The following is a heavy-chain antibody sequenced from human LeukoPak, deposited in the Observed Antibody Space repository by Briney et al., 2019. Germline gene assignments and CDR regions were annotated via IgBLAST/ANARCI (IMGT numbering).Heavy chain of an antibody. J-gene: IGHJ4*02. CDR1: GFTFSSYS. V-gene: IGHV3-48*01. CDR3: ARAGAGYCSTTSCYYFDY. Sequence: PRGSLRLSCAASGFTFSSYSMNWVRQAPGKGLEWVSYISRSSSTIYYADSVKGRFTISRDNAKNSLYLQMNSLRAEDTAVYYCARAGAGYCSTTSCYYFDYWGQGTLVTVSS. D-gene: IGHD2-2*03. CDR2: ISRSSSTI.